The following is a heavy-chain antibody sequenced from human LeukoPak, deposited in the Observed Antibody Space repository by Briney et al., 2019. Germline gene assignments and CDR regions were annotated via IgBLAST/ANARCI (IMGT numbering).Heavy chain of an antibody. CDR3: AKLVWFGDTSFDS. D-gene: IGHD3-10*01. V-gene: IGHV3-33*06. J-gene: IGHJ4*02. CDR1: GFTFTAYG. CDR2: VWHDGVNK. Sequence: PGRSLRLTCAASGFTFTAYGMHWVRQAPGKGLEWVAVVWHDGVNKYYADSVKGRFTISRDNSKNTLYLQMNSLRAEDTAVYYCAKLVWFGDTSFDSWGQGTLVTVSS.